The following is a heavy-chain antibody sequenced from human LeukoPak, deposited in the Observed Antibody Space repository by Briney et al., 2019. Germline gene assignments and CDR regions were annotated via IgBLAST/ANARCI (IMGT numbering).Heavy chain of an antibody. D-gene: IGHD3-3*01. Sequence: ASVKVSCKASGYTFTSYGINWVRQAPGQGLEWMGWISAYKGDTNYAQNLQGRVTVTTDTSTSTAYMELRSLRSDDTAVYYCTRDLNWSGYYKDAFHIWGQGTMVTVSS. V-gene: IGHV1-18*01. CDR3: TRDLNWSGYYKDAFHI. CDR1: GYTFTSYG. J-gene: IGHJ3*02. CDR2: ISAYKGDT.